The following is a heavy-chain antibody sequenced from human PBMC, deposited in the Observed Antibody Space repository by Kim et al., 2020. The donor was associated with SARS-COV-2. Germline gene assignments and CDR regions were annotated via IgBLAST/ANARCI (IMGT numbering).Heavy chain of an antibody. J-gene: IGHJ5*02. CDR1: GGSISSSSYY. D-gene: IGHD3-16*01. V-gene: IGHV4-39*01. CDR2: IYYTGST. Sequence: SETLSLTCTVSGGSISSSSYYWGWIRQPPGKGLEWIGSIYYTGSTYYNPSLKSRVTISVDTSKNQFSLKLSSVTAAHTPVYYFAQRSPFDPLGQVTRVTV. CDR3: AQRSPFDP.